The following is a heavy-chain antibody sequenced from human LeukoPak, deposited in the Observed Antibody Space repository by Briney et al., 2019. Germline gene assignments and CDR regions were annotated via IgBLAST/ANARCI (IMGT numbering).Heavy chain of an antibody. Sequence: SETLSLTCAVYGGSFSGYYWSWIRQPPGKGLEWIGEINHSGSTNYNPSLKSRVTISVDTSKNQFSLKLSSVTAADTAVYYCARGRLYGSGSYYRNWFDPWGQGTLVTVSS. D-gene: IGHD3-10*01. CDR1: GGSFSGYY. CDR3: ARGRLYGSGSYYRNWFDP. V-gene: IGHV4-34*01. CDR2: INHSGST. J-gene: IGHJ5*02.